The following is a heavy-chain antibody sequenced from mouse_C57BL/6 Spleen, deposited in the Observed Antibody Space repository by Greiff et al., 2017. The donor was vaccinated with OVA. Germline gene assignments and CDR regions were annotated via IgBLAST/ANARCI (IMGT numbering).Heavy chain of an antibody. D-gene: IGHD2-4*01. CDR3: ARSSYYDYDKYYFDY. CDR1: GYTFTSYW. Sequence: VQLKQPGAELVMPGASVKLSCKASGYTFTSYWMHWVKQRPGQGLEWIGEIDPSDSYTNYNQKFKGKSTLTVDKSSSTAYMQLSSLTSEDSAVYYCARSSYYDYDKYYFDYWGQGTTLTVSS. V-gene: IGHV1-69*01. J-gene: IGHJ2*01. CDR2: IDPSDSYT.